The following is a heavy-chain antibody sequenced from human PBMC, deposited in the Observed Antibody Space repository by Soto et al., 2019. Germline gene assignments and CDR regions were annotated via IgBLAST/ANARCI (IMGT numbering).Heavy chain of an antibody. D-gene: IGHD2-8*01. CDR3: ARRERRYCTNGVCYYFDY. V-gene: IGHV5-51*01. CDR1: GYSFTSHW. Sequence: GESLKISCKGSGYSFTSHWIGWVRQMPGKGLEWMGIIYPGDSDTRYSPSFQGQVTISADKSISTAYLKWSSLKASDTAMYYCARRERRYCTNGVCYYFDYWGQGTLVTVSS. J-gene: IGHJ4*02. CDR2: IYPGDSDT.